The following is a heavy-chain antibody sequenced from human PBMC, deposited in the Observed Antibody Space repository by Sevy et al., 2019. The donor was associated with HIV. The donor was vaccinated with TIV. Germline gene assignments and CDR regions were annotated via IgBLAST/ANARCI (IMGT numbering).Heavy chain of an antibody. CDR3: AREGCTKPHDY. CDR2: LSFGCGEI. Sequence: GESLKISCAASGFTFSKYSMSWVRQPPGKGLEWVSTLSFGCGEINHADSVKGRFTISRDNSKNSLYLQMNNLRAEDTAVYYCAREGCTKPHDYWGQGTLSPSPQ. V-gene: IGHV3-23*01. J-gene: IGHJ4*02. CDR1: GFTFSKYS. D-gene: IGHD2-8*01.